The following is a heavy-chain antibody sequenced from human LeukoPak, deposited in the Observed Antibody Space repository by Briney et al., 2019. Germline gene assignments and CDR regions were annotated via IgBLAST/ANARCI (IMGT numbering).Heavy chain of an antibody. CDR2: IIPIFGTA. CDR3: AREDVAYCSSTSCYAGWFDP. J-gene: IGHJ5*02. V-gene: IGHV1-69*06. Sequence: SVKVSCKASGGTFSSYAISWVRQAPGQGLEWMGGIIPIFGTANYAQKFQGRVTITADKSTSTAYMELSSLRSEDTAVYYCAREDVAYCSSTSCYAGWFDPWGQGTLVTVSP. D-gene: IGHD2-2*01. CDR1: GGTFSSYA.